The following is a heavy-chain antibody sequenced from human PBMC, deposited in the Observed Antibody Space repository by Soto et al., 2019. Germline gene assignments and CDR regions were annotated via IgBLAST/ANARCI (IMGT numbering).Heavy chain of an antibody. CDR1: GYSFTSYW. D-gene: IGHD5-18*01. CDR3: ARTSMQSRGYTCGHGGMDV. CDR2: IDPSDSYT. Sequence: EVQLVQSGAEVKKPGESLRISCKGSGYSFTSYWINWVRQMPGKGLEWMGRIDPSDSYTNYSPSFQGLVTISADKSIRXAYXQWSGLKASDTAIYYCARTSMQSRGYTCGHGGMDVWGRGTTVSVSS. V-gene: IGHV5-10-1*01. J-gene: IGHJ6*02.